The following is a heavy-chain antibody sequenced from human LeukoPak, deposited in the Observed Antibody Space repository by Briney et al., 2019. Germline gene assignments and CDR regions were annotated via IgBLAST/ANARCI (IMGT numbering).Heavy chain of an antibody. CDR3: ARGVQPWSLYFQH. CDR2: IKQDGSEK. V-gene: IGHV3-7*01. D-gene: IGHD2-21*02. Sequence: GGSLRLSCAASGFTFSTHWMTWVRQAPGKGPEWVANIKQDGSEKNYVDSVKGRFTISRDNAKNSLYLQMNSLRAEDTAVYYCARGVQPWSLYFQHWGQGTLVTVST. J-gene: IGHJ1*01. CDR1: GFTFSTHW.